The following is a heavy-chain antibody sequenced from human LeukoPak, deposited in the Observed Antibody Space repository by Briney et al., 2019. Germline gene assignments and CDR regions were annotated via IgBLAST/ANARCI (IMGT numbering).Heavy chain of an antibody. D-gene: IGHD3-22*01. J-gene: IGHJ3*02. CDR1: GGSISSYY. V-gene: IGHV4-59*01. Sequence: SETLPLTCTVSGGSISSYYWSWIRQPPGKGLEWIGYIYNSGSTKYNPSLKSRVTISVDTSKNQFSLKLGSVTAADTAVYYCAREGYYDSSGYFAFDIWGQGTMVTVSS. CDR2: IYNSGST. CDR3: AREGYYDSSGYFAFDI.